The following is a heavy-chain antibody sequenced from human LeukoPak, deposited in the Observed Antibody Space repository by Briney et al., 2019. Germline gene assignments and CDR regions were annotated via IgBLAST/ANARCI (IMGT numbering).Heavy chain of an antibody. CDR3: VLAGSESYYFDY. V-gene: IGHV5-51*01. J-gene: IGHJ4*02. CDR2: IYPGDSDT. CDR1: GYRFTNYW. D-gene: IGHD3-10*01. Sequence: GESLKISCKGFGYRFTNYWIGWVRQMPGKGLEWMGIIYPGDSDTRYSPSFQGQVTISADKSINTAYLQWSSLKASDTAMYYCVLAGSESYYFDYWGQGILVTVSS.